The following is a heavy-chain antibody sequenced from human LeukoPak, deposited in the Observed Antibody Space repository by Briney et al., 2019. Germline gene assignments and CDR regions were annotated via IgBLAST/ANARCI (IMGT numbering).Heavy chain of an antibody. Sequence: GGSLRHSCAASGFTFSSFRMSWVRPAPGKGLEWVANIKQDGSDKYYMDSVKGRFTISKDIPKNSLYLQMNSLRAEDTAVYYCAKSSGYGGIDFDYWGLGTLVTVSS. V-gene: IGHV3-7*02. D-gene: IGHD4-23*01. CDR2: IKQDGSDK. J-gene: IGHJ4*02. CDR3: AKSSGYGGIDFDY. CDR1: GFTFSSFR.